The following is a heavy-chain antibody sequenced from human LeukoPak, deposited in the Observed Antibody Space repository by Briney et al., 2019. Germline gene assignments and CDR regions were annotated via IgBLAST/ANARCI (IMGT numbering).Heavy chain of an antibody. D-gene: IGHD6-13*01. CDR1: GFTVSSNY. J-gene: IGHJ4*02. V-gene: IGHV3-53*04. Sequence: GGSLRLSCAASGFTVSSNYMSWVRQAQGKGLEWVSGIYSGGSTYYADSVKGRFTISRHNSKNTLYLQMNSLRAEDTAVYYCARSHPGYSSSWYSAGVGLRSAGLYFDYWGQGTLVTVSS. CDR2: IYSGGST. CDR3: ARSHPGYSSSWYSAGVGLRSAGLYFDY.